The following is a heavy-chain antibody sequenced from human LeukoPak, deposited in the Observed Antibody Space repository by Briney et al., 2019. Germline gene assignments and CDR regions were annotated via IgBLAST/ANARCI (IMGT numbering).Heavy chain of an antibody. CDR3: ANSIAARHGFDY. D-gene: IGHD6-6*01. CDR1: GFTFSSYG. Sequence: GRSLRLSCAASGFTFSSYGMHWVRQAPGKGLEWVSYISSSSSTIYYADSVKGRFTISRDNAKNSLYLQMNSLRAEDTAVYYCANSIAARHGFDYWGEGTLVTASS. J-gene: IGHJ4*02. V-gene: IGHV3-48*04. CDR2: ISSSSSTI.